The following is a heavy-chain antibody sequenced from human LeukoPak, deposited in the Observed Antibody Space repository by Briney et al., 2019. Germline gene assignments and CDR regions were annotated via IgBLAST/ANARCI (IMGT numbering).Heavy chain of an antibody. CDR2: INSDGSST. J-gene: IGHJ5*02. CDR1: GFTFSNYW. Sequence: GGSLRLSCAASGFTFSNYWMHWVRQAPGKGLVWVSRINSDGSSTSYADSVKGRFTISRDNAKNTLYLQMNSLGAEDTAVYYCARDRYSNWFDPWGQGTLVTVSS. CDR3: ARDRYSNWFDP. V-gene: IGHV3-74*01. D-gene: IGHD1-26*01.